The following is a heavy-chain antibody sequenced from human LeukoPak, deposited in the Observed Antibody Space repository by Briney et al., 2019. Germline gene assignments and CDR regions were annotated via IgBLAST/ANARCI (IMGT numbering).Heavy chain of an antibody. D-gene: IGHD3-9*01. CDR1: GYTFTSYY. J-gene: IGHJ4*02. V-gene: IGHV1-46*01. Sequence: ASVKVSCKASGYTFTSYYIHWVRQAPGQGLEWMGIIDPSGGSTNYAQKFQGRVTVTRDTSASTVNMELRSLTSEDTAVYYCARAQYFDWVSSLDYWGQGTLLTVSS. CDR2: IDPSGGST. CDR3: ARAQYFDWVSSLDY.